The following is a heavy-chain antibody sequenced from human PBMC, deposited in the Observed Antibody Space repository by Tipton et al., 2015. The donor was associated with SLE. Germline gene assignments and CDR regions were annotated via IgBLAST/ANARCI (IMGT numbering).Heavy chain of an antibody. CDR3: ARRRGSSWYEDYFDY. V-gene: IGHV4-59*11. Sequence: TLSLTCTVSGDSISGHYWSWIRQSPGKGLEWIAYIHYSGSPSYNPSLASRVTILVDTSKNQFSLKLNSVTAADTAVYYCARRRGSSWYEDYFDYWGQGTLVTVSS. J-gene: IGHJ4*02. CDR1: GDSISGHY. D-gene: IGHD6-13*01. CDR2: IHYSGSP.